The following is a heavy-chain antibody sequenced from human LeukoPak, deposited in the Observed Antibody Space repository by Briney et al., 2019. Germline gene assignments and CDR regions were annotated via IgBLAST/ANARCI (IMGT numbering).Heavy chain of an antibody. V-gene: IGHV4-59*01. CDR3: ARRPIQVGPFDF. CDR1: GGSISSYY. J-gene: IGHJ4*02. CDR2: IYYSGST. Sequence: SETLSLTCTVSGGSISSYYWSWIRQPPGKGLEWSGYIYYSGSTNYNPSLKSRVTISVDTSKNQFSLKLSSVTAADTAVYYCARRPIQVGPFDFWGQGTLVTVSS.